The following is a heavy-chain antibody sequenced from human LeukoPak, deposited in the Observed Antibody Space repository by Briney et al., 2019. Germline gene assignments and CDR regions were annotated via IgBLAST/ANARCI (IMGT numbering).Heavy chain of an antibody. Sequence: SETLYVTCTVSAGSISSSSYYWGWIRQPPGKGLEWIGRNYYSGSTYDNPSLKSRGTISVDTSKNQISLKLSSVTAADTAVCYCAVGLGTFDYWGQGTLVTVSS. CDR3: AVGLGTFDY. V-gene: IGHV4-39*01. CDR2: NYYSGST. CDR1: AGSISSSSYY. J-gene: IGHJ4*02. D-gene: IGHD7-27*01.